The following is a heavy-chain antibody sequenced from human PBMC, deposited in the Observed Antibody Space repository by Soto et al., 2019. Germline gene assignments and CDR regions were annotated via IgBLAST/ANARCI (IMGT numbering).Heavy chain of an antibody. D-gene: IGHD2-21*01. V-gene: IGHV3-23*01. CDR3: AKDLFPTSGQRFFFES. J-gene: IGHJ4*02. CDR1: GFTFSTYA. Sequence: GGSLRLSCAASGFTFSTYAMTWVRQAPGRGLEWVSTILHDETPFYTDSVKGRFTISRDNVRGTLYLQMSGLRVEDAALYFCAKDLFPTSGQRFFFESWGQGSLVTVSS. CDR2: ILHDETP.